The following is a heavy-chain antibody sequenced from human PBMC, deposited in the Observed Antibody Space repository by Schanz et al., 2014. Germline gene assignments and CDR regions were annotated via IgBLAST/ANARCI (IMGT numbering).Heavy chain of an antibody. CDR2: ISGSGGST. CDR1: GFTFSSHW. V-gene: IGHV3-23*04. Sequence: EVQLVQSGGGLVQPGGSLRLSCAASGFTFSSHWMHWVRQDPGKGLVWVSAISGSGGSTYYADSVKGRFTISRDNSKNTLYLQMNSLRAEDTAVYYCARGRVLESWGQGTLVTVSS. J-gene: IGHJ5*02. D-gene: IGHD1-1*01. CDR3: ARGRVLES.